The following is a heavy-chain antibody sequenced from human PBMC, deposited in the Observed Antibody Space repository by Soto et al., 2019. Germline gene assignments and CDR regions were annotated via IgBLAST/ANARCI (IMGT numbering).Heavy chain of an antibody. V-gene: IGHV3-23*01. J-gene: IGHJ4*02. CDR2: ISGSGVST. CDR3: AKEEGYSSGWTEIDY. CDR1: GFTFSSYA. Sequence: EVQLLESGGGLVQPGGSLRVSCAASGFTFSSYAMSWVRQAPGKGLEWVSAISGSGVSTYYADSVKGRFTISRDNSKNTLYLQMNSLRAEDTAVYYCAKEEGYSSGWTEIDYWGQGTLVTVSS. D-gene: IGHD6-19*01.